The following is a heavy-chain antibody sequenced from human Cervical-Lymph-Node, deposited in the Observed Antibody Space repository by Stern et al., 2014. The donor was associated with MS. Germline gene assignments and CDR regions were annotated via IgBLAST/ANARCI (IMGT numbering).Heavy chain of an antibody. D-gene: IGHD3-3*02. Sequence: EVHLVESGGGLVQPGGSLRLSCAVSGFTLSEHSMNWVRQAPGKGLEWISYIRSSSSDISYAGSVKGRFTISRDDAKNSLYLQMNSLRAEDTAVYYCARDLAWAFDSWGQGTLVTVSS. CDR2: IRSSSSDI. J-gene: IGHJ4*02. CDR1: GFTLSEHS. V-gene: IGHV3-48*01. CDR3: ARDLAWAFDS.